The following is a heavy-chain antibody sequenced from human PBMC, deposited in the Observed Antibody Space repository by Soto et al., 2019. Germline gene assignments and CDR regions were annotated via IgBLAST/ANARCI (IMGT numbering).Heavy chain of an antibody. CDR3: AKDISLLGGVKADHYAFDI. Sequence: EVQLLESGGGLVQPGGSLRLSCAASGFTFSSYAMSWVRQATGKGLEWVSAISGSGGSTYYADSVKGRFTISRDNSKNRLYLQMNRLRAEDTGVYDCAKDISLLGGVKADHYAFDIWGQGTMVTVSS. CDR1: GFTFSSYA. V-gene: IGHV3-23*01. D-gene: IGHD3-3*01. CDR2: ISGSGGST. J-gene: IGHJ3*02.